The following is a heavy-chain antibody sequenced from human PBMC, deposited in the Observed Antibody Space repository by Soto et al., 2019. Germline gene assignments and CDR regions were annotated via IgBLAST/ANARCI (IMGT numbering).Heavy chain of an antibody. CDR2: ISDDSSRT. CDR1: GFTFNTFE. Sequence: EVQLLESGGGLVQPGGSLRLSCAASGFTFNTFEMSWVRQAPGRGLEWVSFISDDSSRTYYADAVKGRFTISRDNSKYTLYLQMNSPTAEDTAVYACVKGGWLDFWGQGTLVTVSS. V-gene: IGHV3-23*01. CDR3: VKGGWLDF. D-gene: IGHD3-16*01. J-gene: IGHJ5*01.